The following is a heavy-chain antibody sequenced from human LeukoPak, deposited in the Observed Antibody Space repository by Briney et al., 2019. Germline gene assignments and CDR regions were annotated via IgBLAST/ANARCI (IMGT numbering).Heavy chain of an antibody. CDR3: ARDRTPFYDSSAYYPQLDY. D-gene: IGHD3-22*01. V-gene: IGHV1-18*01. J-gene: IGHJ4*02. CDR2: ISAYNGNT. CDR1: GGTFSSYA. Sequence: GSSVKVSCKASGGTFSSYAISWVRQAPGQGLEWMGWISAYNGNTNYAQKLQGRVTMTTDTSTSTAYMDLRSLRSDDTAVYYCARDRTPFYDSSAYYPQLDYWGQGTLVTVSS.